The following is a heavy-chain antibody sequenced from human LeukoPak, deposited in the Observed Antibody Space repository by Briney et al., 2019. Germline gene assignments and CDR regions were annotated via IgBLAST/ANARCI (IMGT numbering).Heavy chain of an antibody. CDR1: GGSFSGYY. CDR3: ARAGNMGSGWYRDY. J-gene: IGHJ4*02. CDR2: INRSGST. V-gene: IGHV4-34*01. D-gene: IGHD6-19*01. Sequence: SETLSLTCAVYGGSFSGYYWSWIRQPPGKGLEWIGEINRSGSTNYNPSLKSRVTISVDTSKNQFSLKLSSVTAADTAVYYCARAGNMGSGWYRDYWGQGTLVTVSS.